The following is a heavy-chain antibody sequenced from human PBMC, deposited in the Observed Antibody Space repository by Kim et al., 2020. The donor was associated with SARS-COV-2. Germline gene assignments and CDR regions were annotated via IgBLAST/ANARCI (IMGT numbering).Heavy chain of an antibody. CDR2: INPDGSDM. J-gene: IGHJ4*02. Sequence: GGSLRLSCAVSGFIFSTYHVHWVRQAPGKGLEWVANINPDGSDMYYVDSVKGRFTISRDNAQNSLYLQMNSLRAEDTAVYYCARDPRLSDYWGQGTLVT. D-gene: IGHD6-19*01. V-gene: IGHV3-7*03. CDR3: ARDPRLSDY. CDR1: GFIFSTYH.